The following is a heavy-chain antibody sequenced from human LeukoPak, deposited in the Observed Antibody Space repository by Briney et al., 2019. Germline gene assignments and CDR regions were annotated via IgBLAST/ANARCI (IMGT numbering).Heavy chain of an antibody. CDR2: INHSGST. CDR1: GGSFSGYY. CDR3: ARMGARRHSGYGSFLYYFDY. D-gene: IGHD5-12*01. J-gene: IGHJ4*02. V-gene: IGHV4-34*01. Sequence: SETLSLTCAVYGGSFSGYYWSCIRQPPGKGLEWIGEINHSGSTNYNPSLKSRVTISVDTSKNQFSLKLSSVTAADTAVYYCARMGARRHSGYGSFLYYFDYWGQGTLVTVSS.